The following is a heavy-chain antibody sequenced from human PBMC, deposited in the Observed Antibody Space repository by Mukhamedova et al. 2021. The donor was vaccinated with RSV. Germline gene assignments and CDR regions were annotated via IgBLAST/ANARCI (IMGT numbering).Heavy chain of an antibody. V-gene: IGHV3-21*01. Sequence: VRRAPGKGLEWVSSISSSASNIYYADSVKGRFTISRDNTKNSLYLQMNSLRAEDTAMYYCARGWSTPDYWGQGTLVTVSP. CDR2: ISSSASNI. CDR3: ARGWSTPDY. J-gene: IGHJ4*02. D-gene: IGHD5/OR15-5a*01.